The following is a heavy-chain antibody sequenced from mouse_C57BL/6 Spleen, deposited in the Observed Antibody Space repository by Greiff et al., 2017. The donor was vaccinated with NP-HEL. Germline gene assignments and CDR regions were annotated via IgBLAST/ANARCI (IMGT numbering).Heavy chain of an antibody. CDR3: ARPFTTVATPFAMDY. J-gene: IGHJ4*01. CDR1: GFNIKNTY. CDR2: IDPANGNT. V-gene: IGHV14-3*01. Sequence: VQLQQSVAELVRPGASVKLSCTASGFNIKNTYMHWVKQRPEQGLEWIGRIDPANGNTKYAPKFQGKATITADTSSNTAYLQLSSLTSEDTAIYFCARPFTTVATPFAMDYWGQGTSVTVSS. D-gene: IGHD1-1*01.